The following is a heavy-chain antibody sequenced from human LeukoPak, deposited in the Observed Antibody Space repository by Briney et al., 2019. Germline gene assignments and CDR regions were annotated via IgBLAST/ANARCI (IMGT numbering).Heavy chain of an antibody. CDR3: ATSVTFLRDFEL. D-gene: IGHD2-21*02. Sequence: SETLSLTCTVSGGSISSYYWSWIRQPAGKGLEWIGRIYTSGCTNYNPSLKRRVTMSVVTPIKQLSLTLGSVTAADTPGYYCATSVTFLRDFELWGRGTLVTVSS. J-gene: IGHJ2*01. V-gene: IGHV4-4*07. CDR1: GGSISSYY. CDR2: IYTSGCT.